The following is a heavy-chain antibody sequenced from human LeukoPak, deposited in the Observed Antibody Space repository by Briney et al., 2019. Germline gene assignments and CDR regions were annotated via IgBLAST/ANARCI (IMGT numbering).Heavy chain of an antibody. Sequence: GASVNVSCKASGYTFTRYYLHWVRQAPGQGLEWMGIINPSGGRTNNAQQFQGRVTMTRDTSTSTVYMQLSSLRSEDTAVYYCARDLAIAAAPYGMDVWGQGTTVTVSS. CDR2: INPSGGRT. V-gene: IGHV1-46*01. J-gene: IGHJ6*02. CDR1: GYTFTRYY. CDR3: ARDLAIAAAPYGMDV. D-gene: IGHD6-13*01.